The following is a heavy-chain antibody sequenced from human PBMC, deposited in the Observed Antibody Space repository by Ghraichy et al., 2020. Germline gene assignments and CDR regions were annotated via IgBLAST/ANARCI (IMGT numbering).Heavy chain of an antibody. V-gene: IGHV1-18*01. Sequence: ASVKVSCKASGYTFTSYGISWVRQAPGQGLEWMGWISAYNGNTNYAQKLQDRLTITTDTSTNTAYMELRSLRSDDTAVYYCARDRTVTIYNWFDPWGQGTLVTVSS. D-gene: IGHD4-17*01. J-gene: IGHJ5*02. CDR3: ARDRTVTIYNWFDP. CDR1: GYTFTSYG. CDR2: ISAYNGNT.